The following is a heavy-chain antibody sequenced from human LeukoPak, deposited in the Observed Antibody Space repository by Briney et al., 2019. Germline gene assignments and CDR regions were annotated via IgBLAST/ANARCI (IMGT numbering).Heavy chain of an antibody. CDR3: ARERKSSYDTLTGYYKSDAFDI. Sequence: GASVKVSCKAAGYGLITYGISWVRQAPGQGLEWMGWISAYNGNTNYAQKLQGRVTVTTDTSTNTAYMELRSLRSDDTAVYYCARERKSSYDTLTGYYKSDAFDIWGQGTMVTVSS. J-gene: IGHJ3*02. CDR1: GYGLITYG. CDR2: ISAYNGNT. D-gene: IGHD3-9*01. V-gene: IGHV1-18*01.